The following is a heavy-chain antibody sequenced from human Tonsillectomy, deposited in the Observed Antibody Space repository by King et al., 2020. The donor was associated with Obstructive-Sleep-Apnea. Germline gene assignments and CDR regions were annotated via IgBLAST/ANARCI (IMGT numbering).Heavy chain of an antibody. V-gene: IGHV4-59*01. CDR3: ARGDGYNAPSDY. Sequence: LQLQESGPGLVKPSETLSLTCTVSGGSISSYYWSWSRQPPGKGLEWIGYIYYSGSTNYNPSLKSRVSISVDTSKKQFSLKLGSVTAADTAVYYCARGDGYNAPSDYWGQGILVTVSS. CDR1: GGSISSYY. J-gene: IGHJ4*02. CDR2: IYYSGST. D-gene: IGHD5-24*01.